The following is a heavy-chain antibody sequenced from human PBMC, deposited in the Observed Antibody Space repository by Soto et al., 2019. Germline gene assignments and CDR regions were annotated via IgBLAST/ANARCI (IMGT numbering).Heavy chain of an antibody. CDR1: GFTFSNYA. Sequence: GGSLRLSCAAAGFTFSNYAMSWVRQAPGKGLDWVSAISGGGGSTYYADSVEGRFTISRDNSKNTLFLQMNSLRAEDTAVYYCAKDSRITMVRGVVIPPGYWGQGTLVTVSS. D-gene: IGHD3-10*01. CDR3: AKDSRITMVRGVVIPPGY. J-gene: IGHJ4*02. CDR2: ISGGGGST. V-gene: IGHV3-23*01.